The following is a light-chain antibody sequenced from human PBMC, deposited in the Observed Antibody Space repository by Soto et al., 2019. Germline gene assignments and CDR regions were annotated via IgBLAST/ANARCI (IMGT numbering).Light chain of an antibody. V-gene: IGKV3-20*01. CDR1: QSVSSSY. Sequence: EIVLTQSPGTLSLSPGERATLSCRASQSVSSSYSAWYQQKPGQPPRLVISEASTRATGIPDRFSGSGSGTDFTLTISSLEPEDFAVYYCQQFGRSPPSWTFGQGTKVEI. CDR2: EAS. J-gene: IGKJ1*01. CDR3: QQFGRSPPSWT.